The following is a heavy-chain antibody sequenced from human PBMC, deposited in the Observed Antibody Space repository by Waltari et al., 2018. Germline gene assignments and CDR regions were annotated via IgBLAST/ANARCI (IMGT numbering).Heavy chain of an antibody. D-gene: IGHD3-22*01. V-gene: IGHV4-34*01. Sequence: QVQLQQWGAGLLKPSETLSLTCAVYGGSFSAYYWSWIRQPPGKGLEWIGEINHSGSTNYNPSLKSRVTISVDTSKNQFSLKLSSVTAADTAVYYCARVIRITMIIRFDPWGQGTLVTVSS. CDR3: ARVIRITMIIRFDP. CDR1: GGSFSAYY. J-gene: IGHJ5*02. CDR2: INHSGST.